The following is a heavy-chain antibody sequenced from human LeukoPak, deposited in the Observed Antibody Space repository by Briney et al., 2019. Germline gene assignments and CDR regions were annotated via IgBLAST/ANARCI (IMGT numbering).Heavy chain of an antibody. D-gene: IGHD5-12*01. CDR2: IRYDGSNK. CDR1: GFTFSSYG. V-gene: IGHV3-30*02. CDR3: ANSEWKGLRPFDY. J-gene: IGHJ4*02. Sequence: GGSLRLSCAASGFTFSSYGMHWVRQAPGKGLEWVAFIRYDGSNKYYADSVKGRFTISRDNSKNTLYLQMNSLRAEDTAVYYCANSEWKGLRPFDYWGQGTLVTVSS.